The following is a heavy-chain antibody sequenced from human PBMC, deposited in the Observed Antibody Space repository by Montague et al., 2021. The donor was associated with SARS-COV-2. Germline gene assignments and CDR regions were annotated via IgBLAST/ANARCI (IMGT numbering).Heavy chain of an antibody. Sequence: SLRLSCAASGFTFSSYAMPWVRQAPGKGLEWVAVISYDGSNKDYADSVKGRFTISRDNSKNTLYLQMNSLRAEDPAVYYCAGDTAYYDILTGYFPRDPYYYYYYGMDVWGQGTTVTVSS. CDR3: AGDTAYYDILTGYFPRDPYYYYYYGMDV. D-gene: IGHD3-9*01. CDR2: ISYDGSNK. V-gene: IGHV3-30-3*01. CDR1: GFTFSSYA. J-gene: IGHJ6*02.